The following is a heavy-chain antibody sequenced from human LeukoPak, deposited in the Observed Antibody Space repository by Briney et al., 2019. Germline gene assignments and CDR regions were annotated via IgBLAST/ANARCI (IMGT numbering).Heavy chain of an antibody. CDR1: GFTFSSYS. CDR2: IGTSSSII. CDR3: ARHDYGGNSGDY. D-gene: IGHD4-23*01. V-gene: IGHV3-48*02. Sequence: GGPLRLSCAASGFTFSSYSMNWVRQAPGKGLEWVSYIGTSSSIIYYADSVKGRFTISRDNAKNSLYLQMNSLRDEDTAVYYCARHDYGGNSGDYWGQGTLVTVSS. J-gene: IGHJ4*02.